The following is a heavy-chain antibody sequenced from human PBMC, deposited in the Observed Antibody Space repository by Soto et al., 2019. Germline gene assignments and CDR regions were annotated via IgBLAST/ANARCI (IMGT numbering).Heavy chain of an antibody. Sequence: SETLSLTCAVSGDSISSSNWWSWVRQPPGKGLEWIGEIYHTGSTNYNPSLKSRVTISVDTSKNQFSLKLSSVTAADTAVYYCARGSFGDTFDYWGQGTLVTVSS. V-gene: IGHV4-4*02. CDR3: ARGSFGDTFDY. CDR2: IYHTGST. D-gene: IGHD4-17*01. J-gene: IGHJ4*02. CDR1: GDSISSSNW.